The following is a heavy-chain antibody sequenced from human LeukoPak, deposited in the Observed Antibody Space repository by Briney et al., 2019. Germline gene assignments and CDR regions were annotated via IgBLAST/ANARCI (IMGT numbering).Heavy chain of an antibody. J-gene: IGHJ5*02. CDR1: GFTFSDYY. V-gene: IGHV3-11*04. D-gene: IGHD1-14*01. CDR2: ISGSGSNI. Sequence: PGGSLRLSCAASGFTFSDYYLSWIRQAPGKGLEWVSHISGSGSNIYYADSVKGRFTISRDNAKSSLYLQMNSLRAEDTAIYYCARVPPEDRTWFDPWGQGTLVTVSS. CDR3: ARVPPEDRTWFDP.